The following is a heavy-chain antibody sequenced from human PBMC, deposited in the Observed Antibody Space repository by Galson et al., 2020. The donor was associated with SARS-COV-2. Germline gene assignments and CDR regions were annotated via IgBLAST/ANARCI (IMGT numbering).Heavy chain of an antibody. V-gene: IGHV3-21*01. J-gene: IGHJ4*02. Sequence: TGGSLRLSCAASGFTFSSYSMNWVRQAPGKGLEWVSSISSSSSYIYYADSVKGRFTISRDNAKNSLYLQMNSLRAEDTAVYYCARGNVGMATDFDYWGQGTLVTVSS. CDR2: ISSSSSYI. D-gene: IGHD5-12*01. CDR1: GFTFSSYS. CDR3: ARGNVGMATDFDY.